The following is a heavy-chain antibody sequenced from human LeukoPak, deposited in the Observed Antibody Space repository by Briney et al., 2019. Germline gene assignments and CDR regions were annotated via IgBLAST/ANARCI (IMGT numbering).Heavy chain of an antibody. Sequence: ASVKVSCKASGYTFTGYYMHWVRRAPGQGLEWMGWINNYNGDTKYAQKVQGRVTMTTDTSTSTAYMELRSLTSDDTAVYYCARAPQYLHGWPWVHDSWGQGTLVTVSS. V-gene: IGHV1/OR15-2*02. J-gene: IGHJ4*02. D-gene: IGHD6-19*01. CDR2: INNYNGDT. CDR1: GYTFTGYY. CDR3: ARAPQYLHGWPWVHDS.